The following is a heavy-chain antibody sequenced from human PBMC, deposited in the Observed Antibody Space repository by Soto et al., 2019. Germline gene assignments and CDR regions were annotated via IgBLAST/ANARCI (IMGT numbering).Heavy chain of an antibody. Sequence: SETLSLTCTVSGGSISGGGYYWSWIRQHPGKGLEWIGYIYYSGSTYYNPSLKSRVTISVDTSKNQFSLKLSSVTAADTAVYYCARAGQYYDILTGYYSKGAFDIWGQGTMVTVSS. CDR3: ARAGQYYDILTGYYSKGAFDI. CDR1: GGSISGGGYY. V-gene: IGHV4-31*03. J-gene: IGHJ3*02. D-gene: IGHD3-9*01. CDR2: IYYSGST.